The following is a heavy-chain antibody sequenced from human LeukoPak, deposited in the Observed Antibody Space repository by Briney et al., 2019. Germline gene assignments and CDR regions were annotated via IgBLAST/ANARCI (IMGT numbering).Heavy chain of an antibody. Sequence: GGSLRLSCAASGFTVSSNYMSWVRQAPGKGLAWVSLIYSTGNTYYADSVKGRFTISRDTSKNTLYLQMNRLRAEGTAVYYCVRYLAYPSSPFDYWGQGTLVTVSS. CDR2: IYSTGNT. J-gene: IGHJ4*02. D-gene: IGHD2-15*01. CDR3: VRYLAYPSSPFDY. V-gene: IGHV3-53*01. CDR1: GFTVSSNY.